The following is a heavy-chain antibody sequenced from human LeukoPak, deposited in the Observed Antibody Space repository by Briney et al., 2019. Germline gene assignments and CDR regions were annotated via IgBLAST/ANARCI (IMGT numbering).Heavy chain of an antibody. D-gene: IGHD3-10*01. CDR1: GYTFTSYG. CDR2: ISAYNGNT. V-gene: IGHV1-18*01. J-gene: IGHJ4*02. CDR3: AKVRGGTGEPSPLDS. Sequence: ASVKVSCKASGYTFTSYGISWVRQAPGQGLEWMGWISAYNGNTNYAQKLQGRVTMTTDTSTSTAYMELRSLRSDDTAVYYCAKVRGGTGEPSPLDSGGQETLVTVSS.